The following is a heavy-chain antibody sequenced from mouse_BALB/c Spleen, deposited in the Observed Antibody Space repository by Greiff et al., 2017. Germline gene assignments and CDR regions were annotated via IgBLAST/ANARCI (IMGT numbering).Heavy chain of an antibody. V-gene: IGHV2-6-7*01. Sequence: VQVVESGPGLVAPSQSLSITCTVSGFSLTGYGVNWVRQPPGKGLEWLGMIWGDGSTDYNSALKSRLSISKDNSKSQVFLKMNSLQTDDTARYYCARDEGLPYGNYDWFAYWGQGTLVTVSA. CDR3: ARDEGLPYGNYDWFAY. CDR1: GFSLTGYG. D-gene: IGHD2-1*01. J-gene: IGHJ3*01. CDR2: IWGDGST.